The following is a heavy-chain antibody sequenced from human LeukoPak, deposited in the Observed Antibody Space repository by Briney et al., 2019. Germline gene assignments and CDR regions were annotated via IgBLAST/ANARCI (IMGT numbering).Heavy chain of an antibody. V-gene: IGHV1-8*01. CDR1: GYTFTSYD. Sequence: ASVKGSCKASGYTFTSYDINWVRQATGQRLEWMGWMKPNSGNTGYAQKFQGRVTMTRDTSISTAYMELSSLRSEDTAVYYCASPGNHYDPNGYYPFEDWGQGTLVTVSS. CDR2: MKPNSGNT. J-gene: IGHJ4*02. CDR3: ASPGNHYDPNGYYPFED. D-gene: IGHD3-22*01.